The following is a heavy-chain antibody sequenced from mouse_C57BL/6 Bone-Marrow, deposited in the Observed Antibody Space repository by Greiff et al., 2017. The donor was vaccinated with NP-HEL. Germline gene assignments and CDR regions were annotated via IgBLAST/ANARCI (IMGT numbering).Heavy chain of an antibody. Sequence: QVQLQQSGAELVKPGASVKLSCKASGYTFTSYWMHWVKQRPGQGLEWIGMIHPNSGSTNYNEKFKSKATLTVDKSSSTAYMQLSSLTSEDSAVYYCARYEVYYGSSWGDYWGQGTTLTVSS. V-gene: IGHV1-64*01. CDR2: IHPNSGST. J-gene: IGHJ2*01. CDR3: ARYEVYYGSSWGDY. D-gene: IGHD1-1*01. CDR1: GYTFTSYW.